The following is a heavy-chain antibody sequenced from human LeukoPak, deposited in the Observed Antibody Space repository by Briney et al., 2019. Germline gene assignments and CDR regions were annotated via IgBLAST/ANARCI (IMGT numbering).Heavy chain of an antibody. D-gene: IGHD2-21*02. Sequence: PGGSLRLSCAASGFTFGDYAMHWVRQAPGKGLELVSIITEDGGSTYYADSVKGLFTISRDNSKNSLYLQMNSLRTEDTALYYWAKDGTPWVVTAIGYWGQGTLVTVSS. V-gene: IGHV3-43*02. CDR1: GFTFGDYA. J-gene: IGHJ4*02. CDR2: ITEDGGST. CDR3: AKDGTPWVVTAIGY.